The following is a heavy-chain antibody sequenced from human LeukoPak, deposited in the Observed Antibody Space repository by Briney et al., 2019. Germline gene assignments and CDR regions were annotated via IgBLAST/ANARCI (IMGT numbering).Heavy chain of an antibody. CDR3: AREGGGYSYDY. CDR1: GFTVSSNY. Sequence: GGSLRLSCAASGFTVSSNYMSWVRQAPGKGLEWVSVIYSGGSTYYADSVKGRFTISRDNSKNTLYLQMNRLRAEDTAVYYCAREGGGYSYDYWGQGTRVTVSS. V-gene: IGHV3-53*01. J-gene: IGHJ4*02. D-gene: IGHD5-18*01. CDR2: IYSGGST.